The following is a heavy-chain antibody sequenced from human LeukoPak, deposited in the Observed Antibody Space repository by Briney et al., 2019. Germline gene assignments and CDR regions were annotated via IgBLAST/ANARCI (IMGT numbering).Heavy chain of an antibody. CDR3: AREEIAARPYDY. D-gene: IGHD6-6*01. J-gene: IGHJ4*02. CDR2: ISAYNGNT. Sequence: ASVKVSCKASGYTLTSYGISWVRQAPGQGLEWMGWISAYNGNTNYAQKLQGRVTMTTDTSTSTAYMELRSLRSDDTAVYYCAREEIAARPYDYWGQGTLVTVSS. CDR1: GYTLTSYG. V-gene: IGHV1-18*01.